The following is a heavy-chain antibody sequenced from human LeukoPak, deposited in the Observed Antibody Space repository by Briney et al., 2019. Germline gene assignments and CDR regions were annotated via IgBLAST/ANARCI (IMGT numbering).Heavy chain of an antibody. V-gene: IGHV4-59*01. Sequence: SETLSLTCTVAGGSMSSYFWSWMRQPPGEGLEWMGLIYYSGTLKPTLKSRVTMSVDTSKNRFSLNLSSATAADTAVYYCARVKAIQIRGTIISTPVDYWGQGTLVTVSA. CDR2: IYYSGT. CDR1: GGSMSSYF. J-gene: IGHJ4*02. CDR3: ARVKAIQIRGTIISTPVDY. D-gene: IGHD3-10*01.